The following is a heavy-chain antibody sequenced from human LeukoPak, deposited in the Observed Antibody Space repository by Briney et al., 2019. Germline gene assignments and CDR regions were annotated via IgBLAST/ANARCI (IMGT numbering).Heavy chain of an antibody. CDR1: GYIFTDYY. D-gene: IGHD3-10*01. J-gene: IGHJ4*02. CDR2: INPNSGGT. Sequence: ASVKVSCKASGYIFTDYYILWVRQPRARGLEWMGWINPNSGGTYFAQKLEARVTLTRDTSINTAYMEMRGLTSDDTAIYCCAKAQYSFGSGSTRPLFDYWGAGTLVTVSS. CDR3: AKAQYSFGSGSTRPLFDY. V-gene: IGHV1-2*02.